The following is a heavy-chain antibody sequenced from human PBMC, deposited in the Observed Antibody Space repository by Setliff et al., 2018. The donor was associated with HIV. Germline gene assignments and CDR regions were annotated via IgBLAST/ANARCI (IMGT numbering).Heavy chain of an antibody. CDR1: GYTFNNYD. J-gene: IGHJ6*04. V-gene: IGHV1-8*01. CDR3: ARGKGVGGVVITGGLDV. D-gene: IGHD3-10*01. Sequence: ASVKVSCKASGYTFNNYDINWVRRATGQGLEWMGWMNPNTGVSGYALKFQARVTMTRDTSISTAYMGLSSLTSEDTAVYYCARGKGVGGVVITGGLDVWGKGTTVTVSS. CDR2: MNPNTGVS.